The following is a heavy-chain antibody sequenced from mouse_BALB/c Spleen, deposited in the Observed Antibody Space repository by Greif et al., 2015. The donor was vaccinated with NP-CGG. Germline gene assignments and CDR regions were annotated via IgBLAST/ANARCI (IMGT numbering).Heavy chain of an antibody. CDR1: GFTFSSYA. D-gene: IGHD3-3*01. V-gene: IGHV5-9-4*01. J-gene: IGHJ1*01. Sequence: EVMLVESGGGLVKPGGSLKLSCAASGFTFSSYAMSWVRQSPEKRLEWVAEISSGGSYTYYPDTVTGRFTTSRDNARNTLYLEMSSLRSEDTAMYYCARKGLLDWYFDVWGAGTTVTVSS. CDR2: ISSGGSYT. CDR3: ARKGLLDWYFDV.